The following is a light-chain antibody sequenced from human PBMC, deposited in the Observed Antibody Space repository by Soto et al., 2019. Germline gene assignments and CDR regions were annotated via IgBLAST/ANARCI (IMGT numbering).Light chain of an antibody. CDR3: CSYAGGGSVV. CDR2: EDI. J-gene: IGLJ2*01. V-gene: IGLV2-23*01. Sequence: QSALTQPASVSGSPGQSITISCTGTSSDIGRYNLVSWYQQHPGKAPKLIIYEDIERPSGVSDRFPGSKSGNTASLTISGLQTEDEADYYCCSYAGGGSVVFGGGTKGTVL. CDR1: SSDIGRYNL.